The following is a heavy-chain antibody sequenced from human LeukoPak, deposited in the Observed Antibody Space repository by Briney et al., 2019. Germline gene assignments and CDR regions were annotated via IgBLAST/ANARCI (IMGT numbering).Heavy chain of an antibody. CDR2: IYTSGST. D-gene: IGHD6-13*01. V-gene: IGHV4-61*02. Sequence: SETLSLTCTVSGGSISSGSYYWSWIRQPAGKGLEWIGRIYTSGSTNYNPSLKSRVTISVDTSKNQFSLKLSSVTAADTAVYYCARALGYSSSWYDYWGQGTLVTVSS. J-gene: IGHJ4*02. CDR1: GGSISSGSYY. CDR3: ARALGYSSSWYDY.